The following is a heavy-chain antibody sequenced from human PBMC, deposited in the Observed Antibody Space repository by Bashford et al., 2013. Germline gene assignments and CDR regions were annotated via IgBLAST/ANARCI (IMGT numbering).Heavy chain of an antibody. V-gene: IGHV3-30-3*01. CDR2: ISYDGSNK. D-gene: IGHD4-23*01. CDR3: ARGGDYGGKQDYFDY. CDR1: GFTFGSSG. Sequence: GGSLRLSCAASGFTFGSSGMHWVRQAPGKGLEWVAGISYDGSNKYYADSVKGRFTISRDNSKNTLYLQMNSLRAEDTAVYYCARGGDYGGKQDYFDYWGQGTLVTVSS. J-gene: IGHJ4*02.